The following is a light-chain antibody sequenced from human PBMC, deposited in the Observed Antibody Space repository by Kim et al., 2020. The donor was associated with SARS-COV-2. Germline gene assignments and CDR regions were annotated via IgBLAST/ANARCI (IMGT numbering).Light chain of an antibody. J-gene: IGKJ1*01. V-gene: IGKV1-5*01. CDR3: HEYKSDSWT. Sequence: DIQMTQSPSTLSTSVGDRVTITCRASQSINIWLAWYQQKPGKAPNLLIYDASILESVVPSRFSGSGSGTQFTLTISSLQPDDFATYYCHEYKSDSWTFGQGTKVDIK. CDR2: DAS. CDR1: QSINIW.